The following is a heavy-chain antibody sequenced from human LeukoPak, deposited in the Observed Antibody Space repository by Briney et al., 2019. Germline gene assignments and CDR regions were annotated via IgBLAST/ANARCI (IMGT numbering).Heavy chain of an antibody. Sequence: SETLSLTCTVSGGSISSYYWSWIRQPPGKGLEWIGYIYYSGSTNYNPSLKSRVTISVDTSKNQFSLKLSSVTAADTAVYYCARHAYGVVGAAPYFDYWGQGTLVTVSS. CDR2: IYYSGST. CDR3: ARHAYGVVGAAPYFDY. V-gene: IGHV4-59*08. CDR1: GGSISSYY. D-gene: IGHD1-26*01. J-gene: IGHJ4*02.